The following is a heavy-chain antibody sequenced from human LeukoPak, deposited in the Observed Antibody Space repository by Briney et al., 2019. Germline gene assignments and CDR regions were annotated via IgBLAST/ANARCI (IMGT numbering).Heavy chain of an antibody. CDR1: GGSFSGYY. CDR3: ARGLSWGLGHYYYYMDV. Sequence: KPSETLSLTCAVYGGSFSGYYWSWIRQPPGKGLEWIGEINHSGSTNYNPSLKSRVTISVDTSKNQFSLKLSSVTAADTAVYYCARGLSWGLGHYYYYMDVWGKGTTVTVSS. V-gene: IGHV4-34*01. J-gene: IGHJ6*03. D-gene: IGHD6-13*01. CDR2: INHSGST.